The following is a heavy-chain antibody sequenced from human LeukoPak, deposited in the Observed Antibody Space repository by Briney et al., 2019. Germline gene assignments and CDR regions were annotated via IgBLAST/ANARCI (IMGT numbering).Heavy chain of an antibody. J-gene: IGHJ3*01. CDR1: GYTFTSYG. CDR3: ARGDDAFDF. V-gene: IGHV1-18*01. Sequence: ASVKVSCKASGYTFTSYGISWVRQAPGQGLEWMGWISTYNGDTNYIQKLQGRVTVTTDTSTRTVQMELRSLRSDDTAVYYCARGDDAFDFWGQGTMVTVSS. CDR2: ISTYNGDT.